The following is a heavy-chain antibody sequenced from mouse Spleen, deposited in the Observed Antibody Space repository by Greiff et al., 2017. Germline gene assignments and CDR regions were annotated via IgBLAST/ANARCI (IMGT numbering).Heavy chain of an antibody. D-gene: IGHD2-1*01. CDR3: ARGGNYGGFTY. CDR1: GYTFTGYW. CDR2: ILPGSGST. J-gene: IGHJ3*01. Sequence: QVQLQQSGAELMKPGASVKLSCKATGYTFTGYWIEWVKQRPGHGLEWIGEILPGSGSTNYNEKFNYKATFTADTSSNTVYMQFNSLTTEDSAIYYCARGGNYGGFTYWGQGTLVTVSA. V-gene: IGHV1-9*01.